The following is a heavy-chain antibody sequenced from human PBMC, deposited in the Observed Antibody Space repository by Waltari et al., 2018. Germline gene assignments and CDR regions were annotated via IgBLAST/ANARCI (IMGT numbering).Heavy chain of an antibody. J-gene: IGHJ6*02. D-gene: IGHD5-12*01. CDR1: GYSISSGYY. CDR3: ARTGYSGYDLRVYGIDV. CDR2: IYHSGSN. V-gene: IGHV4-38-2*02. Sequence: QVQLQESGPGLVKPSETLSLTCTVSGYSISSGYYWGWIRQPPGKGLEWIGSIYHSGSNYYNPSLKSRVTISVDTSKNQFSLKLSSVTAADTAVYYCARTGYSGYDLRVYGIDVWGQGTTVTVSS.